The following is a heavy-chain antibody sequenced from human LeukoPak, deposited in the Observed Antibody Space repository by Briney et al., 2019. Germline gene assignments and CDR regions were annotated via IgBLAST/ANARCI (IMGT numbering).Heavy chain of an antibody. CDR3: ARVSVTGDYFDY. CDR1: GYTFTNYY. CDR2: INPSGGST. D-gene: IGHD1-14*01. Sequence: ASVKVSCKASGYTFTNYYMHWVRQAPGQGLEWMGIINPSGGSTSYTQKFQGRVTMTRDTSTSTVYMELSSLRSEDTAVHYCARVSVTGDYFDYWGQGTLVTVSS. V-gene: IGHV1-46*01. J-gene: IGHJ4*02.